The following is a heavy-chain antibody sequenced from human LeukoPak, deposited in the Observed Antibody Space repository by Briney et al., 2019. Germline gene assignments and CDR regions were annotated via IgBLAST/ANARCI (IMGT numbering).Heavy chain of an antibody. CDR2: TYYRSKWYN. J-gene: IGHJ6*03. CDR1: GDSVSSNSAA. Sequence: SQTLSLTCAISGDSVSSNSAAWNWIRQSPSRGLEWLGRTYYRSKWYNDYAVSVKSRITINLDTSKNQFSLQLNSVTPEDTAVYYCARDCTATVVAEDIYYYYYMDVWGKGTTVTVSS. V-gene: IGHV6-1*01. D-gene: IGHD2-15*01. CDR3: ARDCTATVVAEDIYYYYYMDV.